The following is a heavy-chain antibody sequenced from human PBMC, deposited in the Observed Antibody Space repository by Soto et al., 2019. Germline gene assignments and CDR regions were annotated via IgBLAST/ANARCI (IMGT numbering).Heavy chain of an antibody. V-gene: IGHV4-31*02. CDR2: IYYSGST. J-gene: IGHJ5*02. CDR1: GGSISSGGYY. Sequence: SETLSLTCTVSGGSISSGGYYWSWIRQHPGKGLEWIGYIYYSGSTYYNPSLKSRVTISVDTSKNQFSLKLSSVTAADTAVYYCAREIIAAAGTFEADNWFDPWGQGTLVTISS. D-gene: IGHD6-13*01. CDR3: AREIIAAAGTFEADNWFDP.